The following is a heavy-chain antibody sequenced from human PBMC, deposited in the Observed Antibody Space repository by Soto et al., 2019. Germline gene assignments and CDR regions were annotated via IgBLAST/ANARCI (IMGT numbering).Heavy chain of an antibody. CDR3: ARGGDIVVVVAATTDAFDI. CDR1: GGSFSGYY. J-gene: IGHJ3*02. D-gene: IGHD2-15*01. V-gene: IGHV4-34*01. Sequence: QVQLQQWGAGLLKPSETLSLTCAVYGGSFSGYYWSWIRQPPGKGLEWIGKINHSGSTNYNPSLKSRVTISVDTSKNQFSLKLSSVTAADTAVYYCARGGDIVVVVAATTDAFDIWGQGTMVTVSS. CDR2: INHSGST.